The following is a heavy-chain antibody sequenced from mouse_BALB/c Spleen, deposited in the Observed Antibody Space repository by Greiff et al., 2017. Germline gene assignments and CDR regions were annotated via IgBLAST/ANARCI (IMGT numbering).Heavy chain of an antibody. J-gene: IGHJ2*01. CDR2: ILPGSGST. Sequence: QVHVKQSGAELMKPGASVKISCKATGYTFSSYWIEWVQQRPGHGLEWIGEILPGSGSTNYNEKFKGKATFTADTSSNTAYMQLSSLTSEDSAVYYCARFPRSTMITQGPCFDYWGQGTTLTVSS. CDR3: ARFPRSTMITQGPCFDY. CDR1: GYTFSSYW. D-gene: IGHD2-4*01. V-gene: IGHV1-9*01.